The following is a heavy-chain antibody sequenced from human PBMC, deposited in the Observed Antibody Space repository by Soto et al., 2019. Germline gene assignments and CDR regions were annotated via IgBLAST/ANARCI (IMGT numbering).Heavy chain of an antibody. Sequence: GGSLRLSCAASGFTFSKYGMHWVRQAPGKGLEWVALIWNDGIRKVYVDSVKGRFTISRDNSKNTLDLQMNNLRDEDTAVYYWARDDNNDTNALDYWGPETLVTVSS. V-gene: IGHV3-33*01. CDR2: IWNDGIRK. CDR3: ARDDNNDTNALDY. D-gene: IGHD1-20*01. CDR1: GFTFSKYG. J-gene: IGHJ4*02.